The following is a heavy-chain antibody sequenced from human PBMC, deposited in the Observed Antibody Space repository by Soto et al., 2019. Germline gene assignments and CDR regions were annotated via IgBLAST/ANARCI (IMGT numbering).Heavy chain of an antibody. CDR1: GFTFSSYA. J-gene: IGHJ6*02. CDR2: ISYDGSNK. D-gene: IGHD3-10*01. CDR3: AVYGSGSLYGMDV. Sequence: GGSLRLSCAASGFTFSSYAMHWVRQAPDKGLEWVAVISYDGSNKYYADSVKGRFTISRDNSKNTLYLQMNSLRAEDTAVYYCAVYGSGSLYGMDVWGQGTTVTVSS. V-gene: IGHV3-30-3*01.